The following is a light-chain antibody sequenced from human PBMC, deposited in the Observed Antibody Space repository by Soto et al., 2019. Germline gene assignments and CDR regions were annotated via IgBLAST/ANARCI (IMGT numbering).Light chain of an antibody. V-gene: IGKV4-1*01. Sequence: DIVMTQSPDSLAVPLGERATINCKSSQSVLYSSNNKNYLAWYQQKPGQPPNLLIYWASTRESGVPDRFSGSGSGTDFTLTISSLQAEDVAVYYCQQYYSTPYTFGQGTKLEIK. CDR3: QQYYSTPYT. CDR2: WAS. CDR1: QSVLYSSNNKNY. J-gene: IGKJ2*01.